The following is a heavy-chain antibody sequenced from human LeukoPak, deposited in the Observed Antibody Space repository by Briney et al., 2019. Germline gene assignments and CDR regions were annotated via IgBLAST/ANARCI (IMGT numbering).Heavy chain of an antibody. J-gene: IGHJ6*03. Sequence: PSETLSLTCTVSGGSISSYYWTWIRQPPGKGLEWIGFIYYSGSTNHNPSLKSRVTISVDTSKNQFSLKLSSVTAADTAVYYCARPYRPFGESYMDVWGKGTTVTVSS. V-gene: IGHV4-59*08. CDR3: ARPYRPFGESYMDV. CDR1: GGSISSYY. CDR2: IYYSGST. D-gene: IGHD3-10*01.